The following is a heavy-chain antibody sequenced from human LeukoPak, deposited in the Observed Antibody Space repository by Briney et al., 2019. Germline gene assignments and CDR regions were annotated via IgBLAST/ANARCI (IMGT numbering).Heavy chain of an antibody. Sequence: ASVKVSCKASGYTFTGYYMHWVRQAPGQGLEWMGWINPNSGGTNYAQKFQGRVTMTRDTSISTAYMELSRLRSDDTAVYYCARGPGSSPRFYYYYYYMDVWGKGTTVTVSS. J-gene: IGHJ6*03. V-gene: IGHV1-2*02. D-gene: IGHD6-13*01. CDR1: GYTFTGYY. CDR3: ARGPGSSPRFYYYYYYMDV. CDR2: INPNSGGT.